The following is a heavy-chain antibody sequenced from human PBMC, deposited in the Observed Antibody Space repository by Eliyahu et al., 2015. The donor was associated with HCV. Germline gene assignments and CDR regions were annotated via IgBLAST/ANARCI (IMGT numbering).Heavy chain of an antibody. CDR2: IYYSGST. D-gene: IGHD3-22*01. CDR3: ATMIVVVTDAGTYDY. V-gene: IGHV4-39*01. Sequence: QLQLQESGPGLVKPSETLSLTCTVSGGSISSSSYYWGWIRQPPGKGLEWIGSIYYSGSTYYNPSLKSRVTISVDTSKNQFSLKLSSVTAADTAVYYCATMIVVVTDAGTYDYWGQGTLVTVSS. CDR1: GGSISSSSYY. J-gene: IGHJ4*02.